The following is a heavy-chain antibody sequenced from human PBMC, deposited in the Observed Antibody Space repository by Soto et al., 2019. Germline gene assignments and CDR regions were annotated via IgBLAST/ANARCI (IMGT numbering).Heavy chain of an antibody. CDR2: IYYSGST. D-gene: IGHD4-17*01. CDR1: GGSISSYY. V-gene: IGHV4-59*01. Sequence: ETLSLTCTVSGGSISSYYWSWIRQPPGRGLEWIGYIYYSGSTNYNPSLKSRVTISVDTSKNQFSLKLSSVTAADTAVYYCARDADYDAFDIWGQGTMVTVSS. CDR3: ARDADYDAFDI. J-gene: IGHJ3*02.